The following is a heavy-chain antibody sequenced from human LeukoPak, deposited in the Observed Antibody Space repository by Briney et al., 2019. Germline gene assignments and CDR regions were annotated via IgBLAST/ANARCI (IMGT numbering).Heavy chain of an antibody. J-gene: IGHJ4*02. D-gene: IGHD2-15*01. Sequence: SETLSLTCAVYGGSFSGYYWSWIRQPPGKGLEWIGEINHSGSTNYNPSLKSRVTISVDTSKNQFSLKLSSVTAADTAVYYCARRPRWWSFDYWGQGTLVTVSS. CDR1: GGSFSGYY. CDR2: INHSGST. CDR3: ARRPRWWSFDY. V-gene: IGHV4-34*01.